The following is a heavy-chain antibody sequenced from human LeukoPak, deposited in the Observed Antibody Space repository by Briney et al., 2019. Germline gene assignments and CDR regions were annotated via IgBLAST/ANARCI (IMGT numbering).Heavy chain of an antibody. CDR3: ARDILTGHPSAFDI. CDR1: GYTFTSYA. D-gene: IGHD3-9*01. CDR2: INAGNGNT. Sequence: ASVKVSCKASGYTFTSYAMHWVRQAPGQRLEWMGWINAGNGNTKYSQKFQGRVTITRDTSASTAYMELSSLRSADTAVYYCARDILTGHPSAFDIWGQGTMVTVSS. V-gene: IGHV1-3*01. J-gene: IGHJ3*02.